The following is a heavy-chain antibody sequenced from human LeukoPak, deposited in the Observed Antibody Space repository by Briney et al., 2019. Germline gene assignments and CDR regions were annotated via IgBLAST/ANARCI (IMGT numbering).Heavy chain of an antibody. V-gene: IGHV4-59*01. D-gene: IGHD3-10*01. Sequence: PSETLSLTCTVSGGSISSYYWSWIRQPPGKGLEWIGYIYYSGSTNYNPSLKSRVTISVDTSKNQFSLKLSSVTAADTAVYYCARGALPSGNSGSYYYYFDYWGQGTLATVPS. CDR1: GGSISSYY. CDR3: ARGALPSGNSGSYYYYFDY. J-gene: IGHJ4*02. CDR2: IYYSGST.